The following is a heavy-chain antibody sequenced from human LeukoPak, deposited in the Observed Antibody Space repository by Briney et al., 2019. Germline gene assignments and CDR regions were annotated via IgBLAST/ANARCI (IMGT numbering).Heavy chain of an antibody. Sequence: ASVRVSCKASGYTFSNNPIHWVRQAPGQRLEWMGWIIPGNDNTKYSQKFQGRVTITRDTSASTAYMELSSLRSEDTAVYYCARVQQPHSALYYGMDVWGQGTTVTVSS. V-gene: IGHV1-3*01. CDR2: IIPGNDNT. CDR3: ARVQQPHSALYYGMDV. D-gene: IGHD6-13*01. CDR1: GYTFSNNP. J-gene: IGHJ6*02.